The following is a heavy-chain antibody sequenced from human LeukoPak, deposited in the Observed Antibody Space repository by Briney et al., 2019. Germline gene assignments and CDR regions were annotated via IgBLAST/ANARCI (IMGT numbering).Heavy chain of an antibody. CDR1: GFTFSSYG. CDR3: AKGGIAAAGPYFDY. V-gene: IGHV3-30*18. Sequence: GGSLRLSCAASGFTFSSYGMQWVRQAPGKGLEWVAVISYDGSNKYYADSVKGRFIISRDNSKNTLYLQMNSLRAEDTAVYYCAKGGIAAAGPYFDYWGQGTLVTVAS. CDR2: ISYDGSNK. J-gene: IGHJ4*02. D-gene: IGHD6-13*01.